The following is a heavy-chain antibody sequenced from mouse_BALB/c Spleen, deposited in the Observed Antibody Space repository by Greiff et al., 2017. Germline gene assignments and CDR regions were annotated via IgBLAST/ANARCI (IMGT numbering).Heavy chain of an antibody. Sequence: EVKVVESGGGLVKPGGSLKLSCAASGFTFSSYAMSWVRQTPEKRLEWVASISSGGSTYYPDSVKGRFTISRDNARNILYLQMSSLRSEDTAMYYCARDGSSVYYAMDYWGQGTSVTVSS. D-gene: IGHD1-1*01. CDR1: GFTFSSYA. J-gene: IGHJ4*01. V-gene: IGHV5-6-5*01. CDR3: ARDGSSVYYAMDY. CDR2: ISSGGST.